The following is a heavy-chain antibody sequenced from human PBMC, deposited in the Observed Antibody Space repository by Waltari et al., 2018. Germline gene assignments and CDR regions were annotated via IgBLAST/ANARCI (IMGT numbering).Heavy chain of an antibody. CDR2: IYYGGST. CDR1: GGSISSYY. CDR3: ARDSSGNCSGGSCYYYYYMDV. J-gene: IGHJ6*03. D-gene: IGHD2-15*01. Sequence: QVQLQESGPGLVKPSETLSLTCTVSGGSISSYYWSWIRQPPGKGLEWVGYIYYGGSTNYTPSLKSRVTISVDTSKNQFSLKLSSVNAADTAVYYCARDSSGNCSGGSCYYYYYMDVWGKGTTVTVSS. V-gene: IGHV4-59*01.